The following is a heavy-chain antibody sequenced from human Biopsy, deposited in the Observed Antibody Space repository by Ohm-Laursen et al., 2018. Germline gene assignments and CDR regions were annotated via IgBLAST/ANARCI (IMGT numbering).Heavy chain of an antibody. D-gene: IGHD1-26*01. CDR1: GGSMTGYE. J-gene: IGHJ3*02. CDR2: IYYSGGT. V-gene: IGHV4-59*01. CDR3: ARVEAGTYDALDI. Sequence: TLSLTCSVSGGSMTGYEWSWIRLAPGKGLEWIGYIYYSGGTKYNPSLASRVTFSVDMSKSQFSLKLYSVTAADAAVYYSARVEAGTYDALDIWGQGTLVAVSA.